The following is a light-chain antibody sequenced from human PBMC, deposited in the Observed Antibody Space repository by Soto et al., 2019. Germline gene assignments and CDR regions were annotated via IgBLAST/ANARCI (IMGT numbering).Light chain of an antibody. V-gene: IGKV3-20*01. CDR1: QSVSSSY. Sequence: EIVLTQSPGTLSLSPGDRATLSCRASQSVSSSYLAWYQQKPGQAPGLLIYDASTRATGIPDRFSGSGSGTDFTLTISRLEPEDSAVYYCQQYGSSPWTFGQGTKVDIK. J-gene: IGKJ1*01. CDR3: QQYGSSPWT. CDR2: DAS.